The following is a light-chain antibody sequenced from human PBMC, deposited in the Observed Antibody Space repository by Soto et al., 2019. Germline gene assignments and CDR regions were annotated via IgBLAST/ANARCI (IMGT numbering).Light chain of an antibody. CDR3: QQSYSTQHT. CDR2: AAS. CDR1: QSISSY. Sequence: DIQMTQSPSSLSASVGDRVTITCRASQSISSYLNWYQQKPGKAPKLLIYAASSLQSGVPSRFSGSGSGTDFTLTISSLQPEDFANYYCQQSYSTQHTFGGGTKVEIK. V-gene: IGKV1-39*01. J-gene: IGKJ4*01.